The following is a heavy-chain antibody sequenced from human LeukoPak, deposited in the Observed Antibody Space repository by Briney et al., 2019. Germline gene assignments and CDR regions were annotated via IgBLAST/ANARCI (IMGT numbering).Heavy chain of an antibody. CDR2: ISYDGSNK. CDR1: GFTFSSYA. CDR3: AKENIPEYDYVWGSYRYTPFDY. Sequence: GGSLRLSCAASGFTFSSYAMHWVRQAPGKGLEWVAVISYDGSNKYYADSVKGRFTISRDNSKNTLYLQMNSLRAEDTAVYYCAKENIPEYDYVWGSYRYTPFDYWGRGTLVTVSS. D-gene: IGHD3-16*02. J-gene: IGHJ4*02. V-gene: IGHV3-30*07.